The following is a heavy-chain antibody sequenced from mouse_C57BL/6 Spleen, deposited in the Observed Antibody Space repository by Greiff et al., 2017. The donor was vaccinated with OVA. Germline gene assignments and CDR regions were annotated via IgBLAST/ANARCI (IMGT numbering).Heavy chain of an antibody. V-gene: IGHV5-17*01. Sequence: EVKLMESGGGLVKPGGSLKLSCAASGFTFSDYGMHWVRQAPEKGLEWVAYISSGSSTIYYADKVKGRFTISRDNATNTLFLQMTSLRSEDTAMYYCARQLYGSSYGFAYWGQGTLVTVSA. CDR2: ISSGSSTI. CDR1: GFTFSDYG. D-gene: IGHD1-1*01. CDR3: ARQLYGSSYGFAY. J-gene: IGHJ3*01.